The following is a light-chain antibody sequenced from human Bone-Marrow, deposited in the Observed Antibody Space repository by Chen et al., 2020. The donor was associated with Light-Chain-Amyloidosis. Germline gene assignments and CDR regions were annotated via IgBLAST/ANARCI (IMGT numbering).Light chain of an antibody. CDR2: PDS. J-gene: IGLJ2*01. CDR3: QSADISNVV. CDR1: ALATHY. V-gene: IGLV3-25*03. Sequence: SVELTQPPSVSVSPAQSARITCSGDALATHYAYWFQQRPGQAPILLIYPDSERPSGIPERLSGSSSGTTVTLTITGVQAEDEADYFCQSADISNVVFGGGTKLTVL.